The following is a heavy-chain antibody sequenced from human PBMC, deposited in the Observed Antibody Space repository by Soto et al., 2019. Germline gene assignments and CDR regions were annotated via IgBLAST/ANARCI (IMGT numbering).Heavy chain of an antibody. CDR1: GFTFISYA. D-gene: IGHD6-13*01. V-gene: IGHV3-23*01. J-gene: IGHJ5*02. CDR3: EKDGTPYSSSWYGEFDP. Sequence: EVQLLESGGGLVQPGGSLRLSCAASGFTFISYAMSWVRQAPCKWLDWVSAISGIGVSTYYADFVKGRFTISRDNSKNTLYLQMNSLRAEDTAVYYCEKDGTPYSSSWYGEFDPWGQGTLVTVSS. CDR2: ISGIGVST.